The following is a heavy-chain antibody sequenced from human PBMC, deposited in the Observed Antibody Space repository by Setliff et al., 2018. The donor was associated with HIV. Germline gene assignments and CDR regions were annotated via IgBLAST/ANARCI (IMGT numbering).Heavy chain of an antibody. Sequence: PSETLSLTCAVSGGSISSSNWWSWVRQPPGKGLEWIGEIYHSGSTNYNPSLKSRVSISVDTPRNQFSLKLTSVTAADTAVYYCARGGGFWSGQLDYWGQGTLVTVSS. J-gene: IGHJ4*02. CDR2: IYHSGST. CDR1: GGSISSSNW. V-gene: IGHV4-4*02. D-gene: IGHD3-3*01. CDR3: ARGGGFWSGQLDY.